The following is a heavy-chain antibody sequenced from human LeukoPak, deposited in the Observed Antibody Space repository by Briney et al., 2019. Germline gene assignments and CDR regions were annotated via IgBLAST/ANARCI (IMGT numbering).Heavy chain of an antibody. J-gene: IGHJ4*02. V-gene: IGHV3-7*03. CDR3: AREFTGYGNTDY. D-gene: IGHD5-12*01. CDR1: GFSLSMYW. Sequence: GGSLRLSCTAAGFSLSMYWMSWVRQAPGKGLEWVANIRSDGVEKYYVDSVRGRFTISTDTAKNTLYLQMNSPRADDTAVYYCAREFTGYGNTDYWGQGTLVTVSS. CDR2: IRSDGVEK.